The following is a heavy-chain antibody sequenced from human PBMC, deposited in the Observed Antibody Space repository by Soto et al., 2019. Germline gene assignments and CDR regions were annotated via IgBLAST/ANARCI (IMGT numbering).Heavy chain of an antibody. V-gene: IGHV6-1*01. CDR1: GDSVSSNSAA. CDR3: ARVSGQWLDTVFDY. Sequence: PSQTLSLTCAISGDSVSSNSAALNWIRQSPSRGLEWLGRTYYRSKWYNDYAVSVKSRITINPDTSKNQFSLQLNSVTPEDTAVYYCARVSGQWLDTVFDYWGQGTLVTVSS. CDR2: TYYRSKWYN. J-gene: IGHJ4*02. D-gene: IGHD6-19*01.